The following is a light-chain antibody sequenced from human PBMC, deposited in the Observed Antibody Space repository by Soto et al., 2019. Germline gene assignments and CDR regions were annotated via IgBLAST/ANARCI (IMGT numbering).Light chain of an antibody. J-gene: IGLJ1*01. Sequence: VLTQPPSASGTPGQRVTISCSGSSSNIGSNYVYWYQQLPGTAPKLLIYRNNQRPSGVPDRFSGSKSGTSASLAISWLRSEDEADYYCAAWDDSLSVFYVFGTGTKVTVL. CDR2: RNN. CDR3: AAWDDSLSVFYV. CDR1: SSNIGSNY. V-gene: IGLV1-47*01.